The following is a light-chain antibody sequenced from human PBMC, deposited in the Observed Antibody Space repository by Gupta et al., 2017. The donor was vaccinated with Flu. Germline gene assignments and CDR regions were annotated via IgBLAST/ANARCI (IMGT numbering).Light chain of an antibody. CDR3: QGYDSVGFT. CDR1: QGISNY. Sequence: QMTQSPSSLSASVGDRVTITCRASQGISNYLAWYQQRPGKVPRLVIYAASALQSGVPSRFSGSGSGTDFTLTISSLQPEDVATYYCQGYDSVGFTFGPGARVDIK. CDR2: AAS. J-gene: IGKJ3*01. V-gene: IGKV1-27*01.